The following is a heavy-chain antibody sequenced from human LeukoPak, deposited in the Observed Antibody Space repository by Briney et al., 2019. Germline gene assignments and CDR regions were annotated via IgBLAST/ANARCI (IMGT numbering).Heavy chain of an antibody. V-gene: IGHV1-18*01. J-gene: IGHJ5*02. CDR1: YX. CDR2: ISAYNGNT. D-gene: IGHD6-13*01. Sequence: YXXSWVRQAPGXGLEWMGWISAYNGNTNYAQKLQGRVTMTTDTSTSTAYMELRSLRSDDTAVYYCARVEYSSSWYGPNNWFDPWGQGTLVTVSS. CDR3: ARVEYSSSWYGPNNWFDP.